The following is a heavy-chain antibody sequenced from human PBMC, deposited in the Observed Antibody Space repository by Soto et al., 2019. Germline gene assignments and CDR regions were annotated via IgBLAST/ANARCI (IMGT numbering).Heavy chain of an antibody. D-gene: IGHD2-2*01. CDR2: IKQDGSKK. J-gene: IGHJ4*02. V-gene: IGHV3-7*01. Sequence: EVQLVESGGGLVQPGGSLRLSCVASGFTFSSYWMSWVRQAPGKGLEWVANIKQDGSKKYYVDAVKGRFTSSRDNAKNSLYLQMNSLRAEDTAVYYCARGTCSSTTCYAVYFDSWGQGTLVTVSS. CDR1: GFTFSSYW. CDR3: ARGTCSSTTCYAVYFDS.